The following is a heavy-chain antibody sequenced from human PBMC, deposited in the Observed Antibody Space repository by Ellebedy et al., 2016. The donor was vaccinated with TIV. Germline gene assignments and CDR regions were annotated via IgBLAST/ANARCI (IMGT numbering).Heavy chain of an antibody. J-gene: IGHJ3*02. Sequence: MPSETLSLTCTVSGGSISSYYWSWIRQPPGKGLEWIGYIYYSGSTNYNPSLKSRVTISVDTSKNQFSLKLSSVTAADTAVYYCARDPAASAFDIWGQGTMVTVSS. CDR3: ARDPAASAFDI. V-gene: IGHV4-59*01. CDR2: IYYSGST. CDR1: GGSISSYY. D-gene: IGHD6-25*01.